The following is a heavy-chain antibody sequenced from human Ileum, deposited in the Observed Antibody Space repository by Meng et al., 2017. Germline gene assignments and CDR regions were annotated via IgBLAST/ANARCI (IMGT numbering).Heavy chain of an antibody. CDR2: TYYNGSP. CDR1: GGSFSSDNYY. D-gene: IGHD2-21*01. V-gene: IGHV4-30-4*01. CDR3: ARHGHCTPDKYYFDS. J-gene: IGHJ4*03. Sequence: QVQLQESGPGLVKPSQTLSLTCSVSGGSFSSDNYYWTWIRQTPGKGLEWIGLTYYNGSPFYNPSLRSRVTISVDTSKDQFSLKLTSVTAADTGLYLCARHGHCTPDKYYFDSWGQGTLVTVSS.